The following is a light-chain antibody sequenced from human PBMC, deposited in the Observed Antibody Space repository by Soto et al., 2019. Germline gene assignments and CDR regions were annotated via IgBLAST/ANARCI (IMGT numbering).Light chain of an antibody. J-gene: IGKJ4*01. CDR1: QSLLHTNGYNY. CDR3: MQSVQFPRT. V-gene: IGKV2-28*01. CDR2: LGS. Sequence: DIVMTQSPLSLPVTPGEPASISCRSNQSLLHTNGYNYLDWYMQKPGQSPQLLIYLGSNRASGVPDRFSGSGSGTHFTLKISRVEAADVGVYYCMQSVQFPRTFGGGTTGDIK.